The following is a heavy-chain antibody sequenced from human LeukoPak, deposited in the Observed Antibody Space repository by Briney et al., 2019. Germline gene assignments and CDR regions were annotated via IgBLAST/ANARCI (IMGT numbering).Heavy chain of an antibody. CDR3: ARTTLVATSTTLNN. CDR2: INTNTGNP. Sequence: ASVKVSCKASGYTFTSYATNWVRQAPGQGLEWMGWINTNTGNPTYAQGFTGRFVFSLDTSVSTAYLQISSLKAEDTAVYYCARTTLVATSTTLNNWGQGTLVTVSS. V-gene: IGHV7-4-1*02. D-gene: IGHD5-12*01. CDR1: GYTFTSYA. J-gene: IGHJ4*02.